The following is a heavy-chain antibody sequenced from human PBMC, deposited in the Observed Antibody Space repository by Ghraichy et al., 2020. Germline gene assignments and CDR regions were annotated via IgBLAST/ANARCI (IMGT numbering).Heavy chain of an antibody. CDR2: MNPNSGNT. CDR3: AISLRSGVPAAHHYYYYYGMDV. CDR1: GYTFTSYD. D-gene: IGHD2-2*01. V-gene: IGHV1-8*01. J-gene: IGHJ6*02. Sequence: ASVKVSCKASGYTFTSYDINWVRQATGQGLEWMGWMNPNSGNTGYAQKFQGRVTMTRNTSISTAYMELSSLRSEDTAVYYCAISLRSGVPAAHHYYYYYGMDVWGQGTTVTVSS.